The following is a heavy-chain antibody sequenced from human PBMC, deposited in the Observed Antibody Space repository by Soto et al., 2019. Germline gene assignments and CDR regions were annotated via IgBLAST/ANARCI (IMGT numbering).Heavy chain of an antibody. CDR1: GGSISSSNW. Sequence: SETLSLTCAVSGGSISSSNWWSWLRQPPGKGLEWIGEINHSGSTYYNPSLKSRVTISVDTSKSQFSLKLTSVTAADTAVYYCARDPPPPDYWGQGTLVTVSS. J-gene: IGHJ4*02. CDR3: ARDPPPPDY. CDR2: INHSGST. V-gene: IGHV4-4*02.